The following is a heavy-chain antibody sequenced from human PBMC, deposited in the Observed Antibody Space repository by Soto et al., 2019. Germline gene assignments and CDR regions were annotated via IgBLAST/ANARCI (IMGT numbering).Heavy chain of an antibody. V-gene: IGHV1-18*01. CDR1: GYNFFTDA. D-gene: IGHD3-10*01. Sequence: QVELVQSGAEGKKPGASVKVSCKTSGYNFFTDALSWVRQAPGQGLEWIGWISAYNGTLKYAQKFQDRVTLTTDTSTNPAYMEMRGLRSDDTAVYFCARDVWFGEVSPFQPWGQGTPVTVSS. CDR2: ISAYNGTL. CDR3: ARDVWFGEVSPFQP. J-gene: IGHJ1*01.